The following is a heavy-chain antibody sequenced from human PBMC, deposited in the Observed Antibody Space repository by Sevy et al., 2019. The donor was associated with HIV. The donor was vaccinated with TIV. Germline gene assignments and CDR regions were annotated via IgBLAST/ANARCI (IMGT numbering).Heavy chain of an antibody. J-gene: IGHJ6*02. CDR2: ISGSGDTI. CDR3: ASHHVKDGDLGDYYYFAMDV. CDR1: RFILSDYY. Sequence: GGSLRLSCAASRFILSDYYMSWIRQAPGKGLEWLSYISGSGDTIYYADSVKGRFTISRDNTKNSLYLQMNSLRAEDTAVYYCASHHVKDGDLGDYYYFAMDVWGQGTTVTVSS. D-gene: IGHD4-17*01. V-gene: IGHV3-11*01.